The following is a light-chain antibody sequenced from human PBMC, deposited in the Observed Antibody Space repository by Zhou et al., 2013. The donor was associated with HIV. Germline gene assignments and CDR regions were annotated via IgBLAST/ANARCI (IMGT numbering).Light chain of an antibody. CDR2: GAS. J-gene: IGKJ2*03. Sequence: EIVMTQSPATLSVSPGERATLSCRASQSVSSNLAWYQQKPGQAPRLLIYGASTRATGIPARFSGSGSGTEFTLTISSLQSEDFAVYYCQQYSNWPPHNSFGQGTKLEIK. V-gene: IGKV3-15*01. CDR1: QSVSSN. CDR3: QQYSNWPPHNS.